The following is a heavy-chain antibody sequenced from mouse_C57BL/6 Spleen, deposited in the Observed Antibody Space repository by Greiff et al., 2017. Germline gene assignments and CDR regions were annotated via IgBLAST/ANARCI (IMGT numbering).Heavy chain of an antibody. J-gene: IGHJ3*01. CDR3: ATENLGLRRGWFAY. D-gene: IGHD2-4*01. V-gene: IGHV1-52*01. CDR2: IDPSDSET. CDR1: GYTFTSYW. Sequence: QVQLQQPGAELVRPGSSVKLSCKASGYTFTSYWMHWVKQRPIQGLEWIGNIDPSDSETHYNQQFKDKATLTVDKSSSTAYMQLSSLTSEDSAVYYCATENLGLRRGWFAYWGQGTLVTVSA.